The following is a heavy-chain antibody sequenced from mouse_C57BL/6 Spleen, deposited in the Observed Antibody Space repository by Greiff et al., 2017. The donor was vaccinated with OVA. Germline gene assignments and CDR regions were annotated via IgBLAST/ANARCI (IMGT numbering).Heavy chain of an antibody. CDR1: GYTFTSYW. CDR2: INPSNGGT. V-gene: IGHV1-53*01. Sequence: QVQLQQPGTELVKPGASVKLSCKASGYTFTSYWMHWVKQRPGQGLEWIGNINPSNGGTNYNEKFKSKATLTVDKSSSTAYMQLSSLTSEDSAVYYCAREVLLWLRQGYYFDYWGKGTTLTVSS. CDR3: AREVLLWLRQGYYFDY. J-gene: IGHJ2*01. D-gene: IGHD2-9*01.